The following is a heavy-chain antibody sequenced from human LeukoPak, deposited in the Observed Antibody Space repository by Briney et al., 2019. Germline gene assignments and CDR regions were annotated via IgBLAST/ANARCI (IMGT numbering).Heavy chain of an antibody. CDR1: GDSDNYY. Sequence: SETLSLTCTVSGDSDNYYWSCIRQPAGKGLEWVGRIYTNGNTNYNPYLKSRLTISIDTSKKQFSLKLTSVTAADTAVYYCARGGAYGGADCYSDDAFNIWGQGTLVTVPS. CDR3: ARGGAYGGADCYSDDAFNI. J-gene: IGHJ3*02. CDR2: IYTNGNT. V-gene: IGHV4-4*07. D-gene: IGHD2-21*02.